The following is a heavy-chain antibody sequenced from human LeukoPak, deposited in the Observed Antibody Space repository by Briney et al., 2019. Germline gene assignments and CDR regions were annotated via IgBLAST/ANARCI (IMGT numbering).Heavy chain of an antibody. J-gene: IGHJ5*02. CDR3: AKNHMGYSYGHNWFDP. D-gene: IGHD5-18*01. CDR2: ISGSGGST. Sequence: GGSLRLSCAASGSSVSSYAMSCVRQAPGKGLEWVSAISGSGGSTYYADSVKGRFTISRDNSKNTLYLQMNSLRAEDTAVYYCAKNHMGYSYGHNWFDPCGQGTLVTVSS. CDR1: GSSVSSYA. V-gene: IGHV3-23*01.